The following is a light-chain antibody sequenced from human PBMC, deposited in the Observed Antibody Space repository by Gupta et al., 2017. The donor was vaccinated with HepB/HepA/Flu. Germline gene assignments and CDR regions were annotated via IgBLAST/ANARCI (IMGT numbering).Light chain of an antibody. Sequence: EIFLTQSPGTLSLSPGERVTLSCRASQSIRSSYLAWYQQKPGQAPRLPIYGGSSRATGIPDRFSGSESAAXFTLIIXRMAPENFAVYYCQQVGSSPITFGXGTKVEIK. CDR1: QSIRSSY. CDR2: GGS. V-gene: IGKV3-20*01. J-gene: IGKJ4*01. CDR3: QQVGSSPIT.